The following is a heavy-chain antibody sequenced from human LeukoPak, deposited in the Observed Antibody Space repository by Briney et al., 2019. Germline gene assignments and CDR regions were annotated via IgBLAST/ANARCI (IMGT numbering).Heavy chain of an antibody. CDR2: ISFDGNNR. CDR1: GFTFSSYA. V-gene: IGHV3-30-3*01. J-gene: IGHJ4*02. Sequence: PGRSLRLSCAASGFTFSSYAMHWVRQAPGKGLEWMAVISFDGNNRYFADSVKGRFTISRDNSKNTLYLQMNSLRAEDTAVYYRASSSGYYSGNRYFDYWGQGTLVTVSS. D-gene: IGHD3-22*01. CDR3: ASSSGYYSGNRYFDY.